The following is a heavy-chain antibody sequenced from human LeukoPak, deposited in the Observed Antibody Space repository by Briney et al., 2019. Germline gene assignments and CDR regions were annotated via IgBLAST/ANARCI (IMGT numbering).Heavy chain of an antibody. J-gene: IGHJ6*02. Sequence: ASVTVSCKASGYTFTGYYMHWVRQAPGQGLEWMGWINPNSGGTNYAQKFQGRATMTRDTSISTAYMELSRLRSDDTAVYYCARITYYDFWSGYINYYYYYGMDVWGQGTTVTVSS. CDR2: INPNSGGT. CDR1: GYTFTGYY. CDR3: ARITYYDFWSGYINYYYYYGMDV. V-gene: IGHV1-2*02. D-gene: IGHD3-3*01.